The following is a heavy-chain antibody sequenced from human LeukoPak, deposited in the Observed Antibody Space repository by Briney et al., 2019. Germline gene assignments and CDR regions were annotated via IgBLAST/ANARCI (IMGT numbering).Heavy chain of an antibody. CDR1: GYTFTSFG. V-gene: IGHV1-18*01. Sequence: ASVKVSCKASGYTFTSFGISWMRQAPGQGLEWMGWISAYNGNTNHAQKLQARVTMTTDTSTSTAYMELSRLRSDDTAVYYCARLTCSSTSCYRMDDYWGQGTLVTVSS. D-gene: IGHD2-2*02. CDR2: ISAYNGNT. J-gene: IGHJ4*02. CDR3: ARLTCSSTSCYRMDDY.